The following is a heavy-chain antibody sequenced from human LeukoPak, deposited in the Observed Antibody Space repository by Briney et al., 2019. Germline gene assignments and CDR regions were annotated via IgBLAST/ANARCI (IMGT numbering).Heavy chain of an antibody. CDR1: GFTFSSYG. D-gene: IGHD6-13*01. CDR3: AKGFGSSWYLDAFDI. Sequence: GSLRLSCAASGFTFSSYGMHWVRQAPGKGLEWVAVISYDGSNKYYADSVKGRFTISRDNSKNTLYLQMNSLRAEDTAVYYCAKGFGSSWYLDAFDIWGQGTMVTVSS. J-gene: IGHJ3*02. CDR2: ISYDGSNK. V-gene: IGHV3-30*18.